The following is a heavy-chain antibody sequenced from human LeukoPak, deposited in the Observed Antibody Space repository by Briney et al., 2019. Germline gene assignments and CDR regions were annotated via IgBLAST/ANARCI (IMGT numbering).Heavy chain of an antibody. J-gene: IGHJ6*02. CDR1: GGSISSSGYY. Sequence: PSETLSLTCTVSGGSISSSGYYWGWIRQPPGKGLEWIGSIYYSGSTYYNPSLKSRVTISVDTSKNQFSLKLSSVTAADTAVYYCARRYDFWSGYPYGMDVWGQGTTVTVSS. CDR2: IYYSGST. V-gene: IGHV4-39*01. CDR3: ARRYDFWSGYPYGMDV. D-gene: IGHD3-3*01.